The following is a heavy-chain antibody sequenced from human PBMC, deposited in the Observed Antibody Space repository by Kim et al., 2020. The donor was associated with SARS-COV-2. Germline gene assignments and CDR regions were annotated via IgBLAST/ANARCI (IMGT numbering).Heavy chain of an antibody. CDR2: IIPIFGTA. Sequence: SVKVSCKASGGTFSSYAISWVRQAPGQGLEWMGGIIPIFGTANYAQKFQGRVTITADESTSTAYMELSSLRSEDTAVYYCARAEYYDSSGYPGTFDYWGQGTLVTVSS. CDR1: GGTFSSYA. D-gene: IGHD3-22*01. CDR3: ARAEYYDSSGYPGTFDY. V-gene: IGHV1-69*13. J-gene: IGHJ4*02.